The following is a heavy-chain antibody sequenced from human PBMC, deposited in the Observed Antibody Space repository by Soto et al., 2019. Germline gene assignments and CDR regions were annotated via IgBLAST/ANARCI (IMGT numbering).Heavy chain of an antibody. CDR2: ISGNSANT. V-gene: IGHV3-23*01. J-gene: IGHJ4*02. CDR1: GFTFNTYV. D-gene: IGHD1-26*01. Sequence: EVQLLESGGGLVQPGGSLRLSCAASGFTFNTYVMSWVRQAPGKGLEWVSEISGNSANTYYADSVKGRFTISRDNSKNTLDLPMNILRADDTAVYYCAKKLGPVDGRKEPLDYCGQGTLVTVSS. CDR3: AKKLGPVDGRKEPLDY.